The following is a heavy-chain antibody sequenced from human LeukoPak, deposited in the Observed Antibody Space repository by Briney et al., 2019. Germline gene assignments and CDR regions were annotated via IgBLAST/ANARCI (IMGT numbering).Heavy chain of an antibody. V-gene: IGHV3-23*01. CDR3: AKFGYSVHRYAFDI. Sequence: GGSLRLSCAASGFTFSSYAMSWVRQAPGKGLEWVSGISGSGDSAFYPDSEKGRFTISRDNSKKTLYLQVNSLRGEDTAVYYCAKFGYSVHRYAFDIWGQGTMVTVSS. CDR1: GFTFSSYA. J-gene: IGHJ3*02. D-gene: IGHD5/OR15-5a*01. CDR2: ISGSGDSA.